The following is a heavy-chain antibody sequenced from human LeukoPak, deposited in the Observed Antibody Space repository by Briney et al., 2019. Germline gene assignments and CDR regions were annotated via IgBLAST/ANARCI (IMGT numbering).Heavy chain of an antibody. J-gene: IGHJ4*02. CDR3: ARGSGETGGYYYVY. CDR2: IIPMFGTA. Sequence: GAPVKVSCKASGGSFSSYAISWVRQAPGQGLEWMGGIIPMFGTANYAQKFQGRVTITADESTRTAYMELRTLRSEDTAIYYCARGSGETGGYYYVYWGRGTPVTVSS. D-gene: IGHD3-22*01. V-gene: IGHV1-69*13. CDR1: GGSFSSYA.